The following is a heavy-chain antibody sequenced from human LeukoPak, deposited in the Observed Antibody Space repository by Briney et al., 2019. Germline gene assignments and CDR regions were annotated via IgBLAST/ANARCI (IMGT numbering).Heavy chain of an antibody. Sequence: SETLSLTCTVSGGSISSYYWSWIRQPAGKGLEWIGRTYASGSTKYNPSLKSRVTMSVDTSKNQFSLKLSSVTAADTAVYYCARAISNDDNSGYYYWGQGTLVTVSS. V-gene: IGHV4-4*07. CDR3: ARAISNDDNSGYYY. CDR2: TYASGST. J-gene: IGHJ4*02. D-gene: IGHD3-22*01. CDR1: GGSISSYY.